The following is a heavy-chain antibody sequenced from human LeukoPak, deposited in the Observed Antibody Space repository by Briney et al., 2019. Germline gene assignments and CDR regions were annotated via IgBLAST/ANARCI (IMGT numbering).Heavy chain of an antibody. J-gene: IGHJ4*02. Sequence: ASVTVSFKASGYTFTSYDINWVRQAPGQGLEWMGWMNPNSGNTGYSQKFQGRVTMTRNTSISTAYMDLSSLKSEATAVYYCAREGQYRNIASDYWGQGTLVTVSS. CDR3: AREGQYRNIASDY. CDR1: GYTFTSYD. CDR2: MNPNSGNT. D-gene: IGHD6-13*01. V-gene: IGHV1-8*01.